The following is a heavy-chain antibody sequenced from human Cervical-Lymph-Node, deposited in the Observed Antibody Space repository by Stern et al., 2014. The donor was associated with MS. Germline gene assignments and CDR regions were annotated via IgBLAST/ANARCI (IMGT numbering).Heavy chain of an antibody. CDR1: GFPFSSYT. J-gene: IGHJ4*02. Sequence: MQLVESGGGVVQPGRSLRLSCAVSGFPFSSYTMHWVRQAPGKGLEWVAVISFDGGTKFYADSVEGRFTLSRDNSNDTLFLQMNSLRTEDTAVYYCARDRWGSGSAWQLDFWGQGILVTVSS. D-gene: IGHD6-25*01. CDR3: ARDRWGSGSAWQLDF. CDR2: ISFDGGTK. V-gene: IGHV3-30*04.